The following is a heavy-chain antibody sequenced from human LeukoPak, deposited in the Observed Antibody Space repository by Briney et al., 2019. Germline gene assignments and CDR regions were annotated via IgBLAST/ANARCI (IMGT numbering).Heavy chain of an antibody. J-gene: IGHJ3*01. V-gene: IGHV4-39*01. CDR3: VGGRAFDV. CDR1: GGSTSRSSDY. Sequence: SETLSLTCTVSGGSTSRSSDYWGWIRQPPGKGLEWIATNYHRGTTYYNPSLKSRITISVDTSKNQFSLNLTSVIAADTAVYYCVGGRAFDVWGQGTMVTVSS. CDR2: NYHRGTT. D-gene: IGHD3-16*01.